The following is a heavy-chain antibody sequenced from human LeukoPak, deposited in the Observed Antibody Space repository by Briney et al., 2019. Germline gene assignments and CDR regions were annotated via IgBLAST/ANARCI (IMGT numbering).Heavy chain of an antibody. J-gene: IGHJ4*02. CDR1: GFSVSSNY. Sequence: GRSLRLSCAASGFSVSSNYMSWVRQAPAKGLEWVAVIYNSGTTKYADSVKGRFTIARDSSKNTLYLQMNSLRAEDTAVYYCARGWEWWDYWGQGTLVTVSS. CDR2: IYNSGTT. V-gene: IGHV3-53*01. D-gene: IGHD2-15*01. CDR3: ARGWEWWDY.